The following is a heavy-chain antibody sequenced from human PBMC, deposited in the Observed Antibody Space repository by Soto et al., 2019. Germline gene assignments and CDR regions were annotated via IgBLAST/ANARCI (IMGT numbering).Heavy chain of an antibody. Sequence: VASVKVSCKASGGTFSSYAISWVRQAPGQGLEWMGGIIPIFGTANYAQKFQGRVTITADESTSTAYMELSSLRSEDTAVYYCAREASSWYPFFDYWGQGTLVTVSS. V-gene: IGHV1-69*13. CDR1: GGTFSSYA. CDR2: IIPIFGTA. J-gene: IGHJ4*02. D-gene: IGHD6-13*01. CDR3: AREASSWYPFFDY.